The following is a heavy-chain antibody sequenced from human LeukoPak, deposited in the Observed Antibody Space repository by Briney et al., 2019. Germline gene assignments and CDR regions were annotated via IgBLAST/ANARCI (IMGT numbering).Heavy chain of an antibody. CDR3: AGSTSWYYYYGMAV. D-gene: IGHD2-2*01. V-gene: IGHV3-66*01. Sequence: PGGSLRLSCAASGFTVSSNYMSWVRQAPGKGLECVSVIYSGGSTYYADSLKGRFTISRDNSKNTLYLQMNSLSAEDTAVYYCAGSTSWYYYYGMAVWGQGTTVTVSS. J-gene: IGHJ6*02. CDR1: GFTVSSNY. CDR2: IYSGGST.